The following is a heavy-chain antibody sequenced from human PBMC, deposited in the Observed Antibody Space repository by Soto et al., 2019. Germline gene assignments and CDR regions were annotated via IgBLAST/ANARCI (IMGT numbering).Heavy chain of an antibody. J-gene: IGHJ4*02. CDR2: ISYDGSNK. V-gene: IGHV3-30*18. Sequence: PGGSLRLSCAASGFTFSSYGMHWVRQAPGKGLEWVAVISYDGSNKYYADSVKGRFTISRDNSKNTLYLQMNSLRAEDTAVYYCAKDPRPYGDYYYFDYWGQGTLVTVSS. CDR1: GFTFSSYG. CDR3: AKDPRPYGDYYYFDY. D-gene: IGHD4-17*01.